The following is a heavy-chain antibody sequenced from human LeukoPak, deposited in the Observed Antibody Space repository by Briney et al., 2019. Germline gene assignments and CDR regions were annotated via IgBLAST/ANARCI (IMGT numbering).Heavy chain of an antibody. D-gene: IGHD7-27*01. J-gene: IGHJ4*02. CDR1: GGSFSGYY. CDR2: IYYSGST. Sequence: PSETLSLTCAVYGGSFSGYYWSWIRQPPGKGLEWIGYIYYSGSTYYNPSLKSRVTISVDTSKNQFSLKLSSVTAADTAVYYCARGVNWAYYFDYWGQGTLVTVSS. CDR3: ARGVNWAYYFDY. V-gene: IGHV4-34*09.